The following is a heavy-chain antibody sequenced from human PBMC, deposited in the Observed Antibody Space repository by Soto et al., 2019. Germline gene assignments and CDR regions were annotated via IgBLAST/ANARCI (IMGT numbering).Heavy chain of an antibody. CDR1: GFTFSSYS. CDR2: ISSGSSYI. V-gene: IGHV3-21*01. CDR3: ARDLAVAGTSDDY. Sequence: EVQLVESGGGLVKPGGSLRLSCAASGFTFSSYSMNWVRQAPGKGLEWVSSISSGSSYIYYADSVKGRFTISRDNAKNSLYLQMNSLRAEDTAVYYCARDLAVAGTSDDYWGQGTLVTVSS. D-gene: IGHD6-19*01. J-gene: IGHJ4*02.